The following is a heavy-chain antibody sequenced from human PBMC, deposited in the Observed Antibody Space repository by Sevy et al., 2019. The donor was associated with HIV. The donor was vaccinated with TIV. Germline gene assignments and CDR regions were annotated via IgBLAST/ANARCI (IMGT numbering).Heavy chain of an antibody. J-gene: IGHJ4*02. D-gene: IGHD5-18*01. CDR3: VRGGLGGYSYRLDC. Sequence: GGSLRLSCAASGFTFSSYWMSWVRQAPGKGLEWVATMKQDGSEKYYVDSVKGRFTISRDNAKNSLYLQKHSLRAEDPAVYYCVRGGLGGYSYRLDCWGQGTLVTVSS. CDR2: MKQDGSEK. CDR1: GFTFSSYW. V-gene: IGHV3-7*01.